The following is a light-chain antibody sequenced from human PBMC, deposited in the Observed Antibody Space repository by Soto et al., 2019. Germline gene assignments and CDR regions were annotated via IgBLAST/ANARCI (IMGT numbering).Light chain of an antibody. CDR2: AES. CDR3: QQSYSTPFT. J-gene: IGKJ3*01. V-gene: IGKV1-39*01. Sequence: DIQMTQSPSSLSASLGDRFTITCLTSQSIRSSLNWYQQKPGKAPNLLIYAESRLQSGVPSRLSGSGSGKDFTITISSLQPADFATYYCQQSYSTPFTFGPVTKVDIK. CDR1: QSIRSS.